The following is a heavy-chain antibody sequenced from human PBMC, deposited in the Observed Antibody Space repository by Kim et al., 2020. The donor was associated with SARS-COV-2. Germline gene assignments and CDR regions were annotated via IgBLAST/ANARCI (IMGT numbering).Heavy chain of an antibody. CDR2: ISSNGGST. CDR1: GFTFSSYA. J-gene: IGHJ4*02. D-gene: IGHD3-22*01. Sequence: GGSLRLSCAASGFTFSSYAMHWVRQAPGKGLEYVSAISSNGGSTYYANSVKGRFTISRDNSKNTLYLQMGSLRAEDMAVYYCATSTYYYDSSGYDFDYWGQGTLVTVSS. V-gene: IGHV3-64*01. CDR3: ATSTYYYDSSGYDFDY.